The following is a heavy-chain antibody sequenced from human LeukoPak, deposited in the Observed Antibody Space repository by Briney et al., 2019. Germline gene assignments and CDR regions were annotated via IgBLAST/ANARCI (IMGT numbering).Heavy chain of an antibody. CDR3: ARGTGIVGATPCDY. CDR2: IYYSGST. CDR1: GGSINSYY. V-gene: IGHV4-59*01. J-gene: IGHJ4*02. D-gene: IGHD1-26*01. Sequence: SETLSLTCTVSGGSINSYYWSWIRQPPGKGLEWIGYIYYSGSTNYNPSLKSRVTISVDTSKNQFSLKLSSVTAADTAVYYCARGTGIVGATPCDYWGQGTLVTVSS.